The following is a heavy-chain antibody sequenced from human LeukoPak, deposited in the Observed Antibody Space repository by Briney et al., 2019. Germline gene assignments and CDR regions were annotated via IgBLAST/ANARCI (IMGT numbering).Heavy chain of an antibody. D-gene: IGHD3-22*01. J-gene: IGHJ5*02. V-gene: IGHV1-24*01. CDR1: GYTLTELS. CDR2: FDPEDGET. CDR3: ARTNYDSSGYYVYNWFDP. Sequence: ASVKVSCKVSGYTLTELSMHWVRQAPGKGLEWIVGFDPEDGETIYAQKFQGRVTMTRDTSISTAYMELSRLRSDDTAVYYCARTNYDSSGYYVYNWFDPWGQGTLVTVSS.